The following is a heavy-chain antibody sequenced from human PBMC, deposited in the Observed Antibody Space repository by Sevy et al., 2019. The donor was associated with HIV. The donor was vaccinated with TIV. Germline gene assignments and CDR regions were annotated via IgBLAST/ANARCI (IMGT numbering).Heavy chain of an antibody. CDR1: GFNIIPYA. Sequence: GGSLRLSCSASGFNIIPYALHWVRQTPDKGLQWLAVISKDGSSKDFADFVKGRFSLSRDNSKNTMYLQMTNLRPEDTAVYYCAKEGRYCDSRSANWFDPWGQGTLVTVSS. J-gene: IGHJ5*02. CDR3: AKEGRYCDSRSANWFDP. V-gene: IGHV3-30*04. D-gene: IGHD3-22*01. CDR2: ISKDGSSK.